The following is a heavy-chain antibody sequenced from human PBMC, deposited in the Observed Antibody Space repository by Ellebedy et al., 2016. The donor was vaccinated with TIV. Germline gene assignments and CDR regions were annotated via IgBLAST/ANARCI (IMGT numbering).Heavy chain of an antibody. D-gene: IGHD3-3*01. CDR1: GGSISSSSYY. CDR2: IFYSGNT. Sequence: MPSETLSLTCAVSGGSISSSSYYWGWIRQPPGKGLEWIGCIFYSGNTYYNPSLKSRLTISVDTSKNQFALKLSSVTAADTAVYYCARILRAGSDGDYFDYWGQGTQVTVSS. CDR3: ARILRAGSDGDYFDY. J-gene: IGHJ4*02. V-gene: IGHV4-39*06.